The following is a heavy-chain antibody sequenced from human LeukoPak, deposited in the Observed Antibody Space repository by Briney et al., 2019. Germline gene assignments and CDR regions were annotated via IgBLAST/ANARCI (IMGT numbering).Heavy chain of an antibody. V-gene: IGHV4-59*12. CDR2: IYYSGST. CDR1: GGSISSYY. Sequence: PSETLSLTCTVSGGSISSYYWSWIRQPPGKGLEWIGYIYYSGSTNYNPSLKSRVTISVDTSKTQFSLRLSSVTAADTAVYYCASGGAISYSFDYWGQGTLVTVSS. CDR3: ASGGAISYSFDY. J-gene: IGHJ4*02. D-gene: IGHD4/OR15-4a*01.